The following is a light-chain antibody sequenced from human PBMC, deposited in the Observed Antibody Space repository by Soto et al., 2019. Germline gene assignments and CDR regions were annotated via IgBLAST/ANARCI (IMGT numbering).Light chain of an antibody. V-gene: IGKV1-9*01. CDR3: QQLDSYPRT. CDR1: QGISSY. CDR2: AAS. Sequence: IQLTQSPSSLSASVGDRVTITCRASQGISSYLAWYQQKPGKAPNLLIYAASTLQSEVPSRFSGSGSGTDFTLTISSLQPEDFATYYCQQLDSYPRTFGQGTKVDI. J-gene: IGKJ1*01.